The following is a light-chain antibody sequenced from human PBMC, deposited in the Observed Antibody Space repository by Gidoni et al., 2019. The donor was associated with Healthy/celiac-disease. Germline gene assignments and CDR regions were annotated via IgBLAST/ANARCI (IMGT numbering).Light chain of an antibody. CDR3: QQRSNWQGYT. J-gene: IGKJ2*01. CDR2: DAS. Sequence: EIVLTQSPATLSLSPGERATLSCRASQSVSSYLAWYPQKPGQAPRLLIYDASNRATGIPARFSGSGSGTDFTLTISSLEPEDFAVYYCQQRSNWQGYTFXXXTKLEIK. V-gene: IGKV3-11*01. CDR1: QSVSSY.